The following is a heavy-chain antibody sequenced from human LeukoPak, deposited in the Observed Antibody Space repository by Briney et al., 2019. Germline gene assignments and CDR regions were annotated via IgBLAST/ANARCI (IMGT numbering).Heavy chain of an antibody. CDR2: ITSDGTAT. J-gene: IGHJ4*02. Sequence: GGSLRLSCAASGFTFSNAWMSWVRQAPGKGLVWVSRITSDGTATTHADSVKRRFTISRDNAKNTLYLQMNSLRVEDTALNYCARGYNYANVFDSWGQGTLVSVSS. CDR1: GFTFSNAW. CDR3: ARGYNYANVFDS. V-gene: IGHV3-74*01. D-gene: IGHD5-24*01.